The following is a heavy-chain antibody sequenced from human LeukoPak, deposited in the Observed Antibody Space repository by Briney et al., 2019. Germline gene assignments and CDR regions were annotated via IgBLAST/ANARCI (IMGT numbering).Heavy chain of an antibody. V-gene: IGHV3-23*01. CDR1: GFTFSSYA. CDR3: AKAGDYGGNLYYYYGMDV. D-gene: IGHD4-23*01. CDR2: ISGSGSST. J-gene: IGHJ6*02. Sequence: GGSLRLSCAASGFTFSSYAMSWVRQAPGKGLEWVSAISGSGSSTYYADSVKGRFTISRDNSKNTLYLQMNSLRAEDTAVYFCAKAGDYGGNLYYYYGMDVWGQGTTVTVSS.